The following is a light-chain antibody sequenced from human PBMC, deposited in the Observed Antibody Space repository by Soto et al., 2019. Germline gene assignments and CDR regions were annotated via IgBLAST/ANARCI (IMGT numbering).Light chain of an antibody. Sequence: QSVLTQPASVSGSPGQSITVSCTGTSSDVGNYNFVSWYQQHPGKAPKLMIYEVSKRPSGVSNRFSGSKSGNTASLTISGLQAEDEADYYFCSYAGSNIPLIFGTGTKVTVL. CDR3: CSYAGSNIPLI. V-gene: IGLV2-23*02. CDR2: EVS. CDR1: SSDVGNYNF. J-gene: IGLJ1*01.